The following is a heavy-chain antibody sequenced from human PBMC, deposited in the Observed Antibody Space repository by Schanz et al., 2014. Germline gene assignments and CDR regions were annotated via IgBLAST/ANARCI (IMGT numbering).Heavy chain of an antibody. D-gene: IGHD3-22*01. V-gene: IGHV3-33*08. CDR2: IRYDGSNK. J-gene: IGHJ4*02. CDR1: GFTFSSYG. Sequence: QVQLVESGGGVVQPGRSVRLSCAASGFTFSSYGMHWVRQAPGKGLEWVAFIRYDGSNKYYADSVKGRFTISRDNSKNTLYLQMNSLRAEDTAVYYCVRAGYETTGYYHLESWVGDYFDSWGQGALVTVSS. CDR3: VRAGYETTGYYHLESWVGDYFDS.